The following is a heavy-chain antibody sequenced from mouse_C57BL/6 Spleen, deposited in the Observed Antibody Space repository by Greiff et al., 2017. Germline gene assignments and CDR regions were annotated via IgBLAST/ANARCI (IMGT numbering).Heavy chain of an antibody. D-gene: IGHD2-4*01. CDR3: ARWGYYDPFAY. CDR2: IYPGDGDT. CDR1: GYAFSSYW. Sequence: VQRVESGAELVKPGASVKISCKASGYAFSSYWMNWVKQRPGKGLEWIGQIYPGDGDTNYNGKFKGKATLTADKSSSTAYMQLSSLTSEDSAVYFCARWGYYDPFAYWGQGTLVTVSA. J-gene: IGHJ3*01. V-gene: IGHV1-80*01.